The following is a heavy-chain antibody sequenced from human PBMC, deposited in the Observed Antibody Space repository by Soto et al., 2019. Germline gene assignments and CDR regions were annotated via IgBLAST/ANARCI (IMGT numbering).Heavy chain of an antibody. CDR1: GFTFSNYW. CDR2: INSDGTYA. CDR3: ARALYCSGTSCLRTYNWFDP. Sequence: EVQLVESGGGLVQPGGSLRLSCAASGFTFSNYWMHWVRQAPGKGLVWVSRINSDGTYASYADSVKGRFTISRDNAKNTLYLQMNSLRADDTAVYHCARALYCSGTSCLRTYNWFDPWGQGTLVTVSS. J-gene: IGHJ5*02. D-gene: IGHD2-2*01. V-gene: IGHV3-74*01.